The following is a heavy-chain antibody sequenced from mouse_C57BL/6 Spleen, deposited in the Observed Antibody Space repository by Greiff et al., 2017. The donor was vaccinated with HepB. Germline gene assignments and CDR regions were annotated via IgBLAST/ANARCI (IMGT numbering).Heavy chain of an antibody. CDR1: GFTFSSYA. Sequence: EVQLVESGGGLVKPGGSLKLSCAASGFTFSSYAMSWVRQTPEKRLEWVATISDGGSYTYYPDNVKGRFTISRDNAKNNLYLQMSHLKSEDTAMYYCARDGYYSGNFDYWGQGTTLTVSS. CDR2: ISDGGSYT. V-gene: IGHV5-4*01. J-gene: IGHJ2*01. CDR3: ARDGYYSGNFDY. D-gene: IGHD2-3*01.